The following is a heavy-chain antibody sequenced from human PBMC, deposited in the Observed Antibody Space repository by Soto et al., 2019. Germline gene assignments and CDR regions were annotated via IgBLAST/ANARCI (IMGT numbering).Heavy chain of an antibody. Sequence: GWSLRLSCAASGFTFSSYAMSLVRQAPGKGLEWVSAISGSGGSTYYADSVKGRFTISRDNSKNTLYLQMNRLRAEDTAVYYCAREERWLQFHEYWGQGTLVTVSS. V-gene: IGHV3-23*01. CDR1: GFTFSSYA. CDR2: ISGSGGST. D-gene: IGHD5-12*01. CDR3: AREERWLQFHEY. J-gene: IGHJ4*02.